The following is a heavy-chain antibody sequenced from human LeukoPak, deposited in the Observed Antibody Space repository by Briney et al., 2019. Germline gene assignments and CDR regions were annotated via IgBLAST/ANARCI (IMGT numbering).Heavy chain of an antibody. J-gene: IGHJ4*02. CDR2: VSAGGFDT. Sequence: PGGSLRLSCVASGFTFNNYAMTWVRRAPGKGLEWVAVVSAGGFDTYYADSVKGRFTISRDNSKNTLYLQMNSLRAEDTAVYYCAKEQYSSSSFDYWGQGTLVTVSS. CDR1: GFTFNNYA. V-gene: IGHV3-23*01. CDR3: AKEQYSSSSFDY. D-gene: IGHD6-6*01.